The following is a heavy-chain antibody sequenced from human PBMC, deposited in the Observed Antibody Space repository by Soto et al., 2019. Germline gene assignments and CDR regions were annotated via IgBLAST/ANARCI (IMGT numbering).Heavy chain of an antibody. D-gene: IGHD4-17*01. CDR3: AREVGNGDFSAALLD. CDR1: GGTFSSHS. J-gene: IGHJ4*02. V-gene: IGHV1-69*01. CDR2: VISLFGTA. Sequence: VQLMQSGAEVKKPGSSVKVSCTASGGTFSSHSINWVRQAPGQGLEWMGGVISLFGTANYAHNFKGRVTITADQSTSTAYMELNSLRSDDTAVYYCAREVGNGDFSAALLDWGQGTLVTVSS.